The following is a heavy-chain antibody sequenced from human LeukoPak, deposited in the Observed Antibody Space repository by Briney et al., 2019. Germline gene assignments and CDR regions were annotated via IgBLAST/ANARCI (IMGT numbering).Heavy chain of an antibody. V-gene: IGHV3-33*08. D-gene: IGHD3-10*01. J-gene: IGHJ6*02. CDR3: ARGRGWFGARQNYYYYGMDV. CDR1: GFTFSSYG. Sequence: PGGSLRLSCAASGFTFSSYGMHWVRQAPGKGLEWVAVIWYDGSNKYYAGSVKGRFTISRDNSKNTLYLQMNSLRAEDTAVYYCARGRGWFGARQNYYYYGMDVWGQGTTVTVSS. CDR2: IWYDGSNK.